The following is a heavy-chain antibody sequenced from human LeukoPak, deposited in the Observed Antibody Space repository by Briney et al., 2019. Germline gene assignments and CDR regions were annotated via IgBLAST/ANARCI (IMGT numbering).Heavy chain of an antibody. J-gene: IGHJ5*02. Sequence: PSQTLSLTCTVSGGSIGSGGYYWTWIRQHPGKGLEWIGYIYYSGLTYYNPSLKSRVTISVDTSKNQFSLKLSSVTAADTAVYYCARVIGGIDGSGSYFPNPAGSWFDPWGQGTLVTVSS. D-gene: IGHD3-10*01. V-gene: IGHV4-31*03. CDR1: GGSIGSGGYY. CDR2: IYYSGLT. CDR3: ARVIGGIDGSGSYFPNPAGSWFDP.